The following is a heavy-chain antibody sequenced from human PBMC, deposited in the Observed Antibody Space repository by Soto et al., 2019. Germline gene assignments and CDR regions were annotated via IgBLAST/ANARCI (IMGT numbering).Heavy chain of an antibody. CDR2: IYHSGST. CDR3: ARGRPDYDFWSGPSMPRVYYYMDV. CDR1: GGSFSGYY. Sequence: PSETLSLTCAVYGGSFSGYYWSWIRQPPGKGLEWIGEIYHSGSTNYNPSLKSRVTISVDTSKNQFSLKLSFVTAADTAVYYCARGRPDYDFWSGPSMPRVYYYMDVWGKGTTVTVSS. J-gene: IGHJ6*03. D-gene: IGHD3-3*01. V-gene: IGHV4-34*01.